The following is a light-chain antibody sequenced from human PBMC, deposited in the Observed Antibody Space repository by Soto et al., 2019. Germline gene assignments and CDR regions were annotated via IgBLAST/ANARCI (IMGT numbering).Light chain of an antibody. J-gene: IGKJ4*01. CDR2: EAS. V-gene: IGKV3D-20*02. CDR3: QQHINWPLT. CDR1: QSLSSSY. Sequence: EIVLTQSPGTLSLSPGERATVSCRASQSLSSSYLVWYQQKPGQAPRLLIYEASNRATGIPARFSGSGSGADFTLTISSLEPEDFALYYCQQHINWPLTFGGGTKVDTK.